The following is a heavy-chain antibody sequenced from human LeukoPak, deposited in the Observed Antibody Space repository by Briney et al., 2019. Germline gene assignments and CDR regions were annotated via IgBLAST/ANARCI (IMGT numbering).Heavy chain of an antibody. D-gene: IGHD5-18*01. CDR2: IIPILGIA. CDR1: GGTFSSYA. CDR3: ARDCEDTAMDPFTRWFDP. Sequence: ASVKVSCKASGGTFSSYAISWVRQAPGQGLEWMGRIIPILGIANYAQKFQGRVTITADKSTSTAYMELSSLRSEDTAVYYCARDCEDTAMDPFTRWFDPWGQGTLVTVSS. V-gene: IGHV1-69*04. J-gene: IGHJ5*02.